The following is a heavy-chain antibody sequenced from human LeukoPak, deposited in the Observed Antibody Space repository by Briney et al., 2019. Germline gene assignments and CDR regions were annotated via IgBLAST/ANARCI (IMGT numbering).Heavy chain of an antibody. CDR1: GYTFSSYW. J-gene: IGHJ4*02. D-gene: IGHD5-18*01. Sequence: GGSLRLSCAASGYTFSSYWMHWVRQGPGKGLVWVSRINSDGSSTTYADSVKGRFTISGDNAKNTLYLQMNSLRAEDTAVYYCARGSYGYEYWGQGTLVTVSS. V-gene: IGHV3-74*01. CDR3: ARGSYGYEY. CDR2: INSDGSST.